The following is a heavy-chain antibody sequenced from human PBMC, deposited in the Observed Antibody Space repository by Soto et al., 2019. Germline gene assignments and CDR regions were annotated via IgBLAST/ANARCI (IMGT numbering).Heavy chain of an antibody. D-gene: IGHD3-10*01. CDR1: GDTFKNCV. CDR2: IIPLFGTT. CDR3: PPKLGFGKLSVV. Sequence: QVQVVQSGVEVRRPGSSVKVSCKASGDTFKNCVISWVRQAPGQGLEWMGGIIPLFGTTDFAQRFQGRLTIPTDESTPTPYMELSRLRPEDTATYYCPPKLGFGKLSVVWGQGPRSSSP. J-gene: IGHJ6*02. V-gene: IGHV1-69*01.